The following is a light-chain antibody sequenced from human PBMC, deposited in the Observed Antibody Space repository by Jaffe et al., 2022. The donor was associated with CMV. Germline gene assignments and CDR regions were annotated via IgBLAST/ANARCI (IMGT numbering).Light chain of an antibody. CDR1: QSISSW. CDR3: QQYNTQGIT. CDR2: KAS. J-gene: IGKJ5*01. V-gene: IGKV1-5*03. Sequence: DIQMTQSPSTLSASVGDRVTITCRASQSISSWLAWYQQKPGKAPKLLIYKASSLESGVPSRFSGSGSGTEFTLTISSLQPDDFATYYCQQYNTQGITFGQGTRLEIK.